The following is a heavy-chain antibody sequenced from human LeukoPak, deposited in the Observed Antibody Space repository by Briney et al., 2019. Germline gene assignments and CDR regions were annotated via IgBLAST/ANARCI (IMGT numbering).Heavy chain of an antibody. D-gene: IGHD3-10*01. J-gene: IGHJ4*02. Sequence: ASETLSLTCTVSGGSISSYYWSWIRQPPGKGLEWIGFIYYSGSTNYNPSLKSRVTISVDTSKNQFSLKLSSVTAADTAVYYCARLKEGIDYWGQGTLVTVSS. CDR1: GGSISSYY. CDR3: ARLKEGIDY. CDR2: IYYSGST. V-gene: IGHV4-59*08.